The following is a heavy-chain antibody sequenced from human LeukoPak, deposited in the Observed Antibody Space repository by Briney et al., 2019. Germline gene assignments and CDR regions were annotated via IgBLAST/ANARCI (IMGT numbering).Heavy chain of an antibody. Sequence: GESLKISCKGSGYSFNTFWLGGVRQTPEAGLEGRGNIYPSDSETKYKPSFQGQVTISFDKSINTSYLRVSSLKASDTDMYYXXXLXYYGXXXTXXFDSWGQGTLVPVSS. CDR2: IYPSDSET. CDR1: GYSFNTFW. J-gene: IGHJ4*02. V-gene: IGHV5-51*01. D-gene: IGHD3-10*01. CDR3: XXLXYYGXXXTXXFDS.